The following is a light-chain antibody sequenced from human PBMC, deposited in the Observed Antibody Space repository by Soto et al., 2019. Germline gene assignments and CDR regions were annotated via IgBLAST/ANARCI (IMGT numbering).Light chain of an antibody. CDR2: GTS. V-gene: IGKV3-15*01. CDR1: QSVSSK. CDR3: QQYNDWFSIT. Sequence: EIVVTQSPGTLSVSTGERAALSCRASQSVSSKLAWYRQRPGQAPRLVIYGTSTRATGVPARFSGSGSGTEFTLTISSLQSEDFGVYYCQQYNDWFSITFGQGTRLEI. J-gene: IGKJ5*01.